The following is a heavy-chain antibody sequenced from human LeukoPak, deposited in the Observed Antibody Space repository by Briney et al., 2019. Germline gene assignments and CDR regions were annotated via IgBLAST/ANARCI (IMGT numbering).Heavy chain of an antibody. V-gene: IGHV1-69*01. Sequence: SVKVSCKASGGTFSSYAISWVRQPPGQGLEWMGGIIPIFGTANYAQKFQGRVTITADESTSTAYMELSSLRSEDTAVYYCARDAGNRAIAYYYYYMDVWGKGTTVTVSS. CDR2: IIPIFGTA. D-gene: IGHD1-14*01. CDR1: GGTFSSYA. CDR3: ARDAGNRAIAYYYYYMDV. J-gene: IGHJ6*03.